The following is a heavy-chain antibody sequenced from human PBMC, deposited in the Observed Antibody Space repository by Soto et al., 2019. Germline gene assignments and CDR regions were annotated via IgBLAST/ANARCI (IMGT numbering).Heavy chain of an antibody. V-gene: IGHV4-30-4*01. CDR3: ASVDTAMVSFDY. Sequence: PSETLSLTCTVSGGSISSGDYYWSWIRQPPGKGLEWIGYIYYSGSTYYNPSLKSRVTISVDTSKNQFSLKLSSVTAAVTAVYYCASVDTAMVSFDYWGQGTLVTVSS. CDR2: IYYSGST. D-gene: IGHD5-18*01. J-gene: IGHJ4*02. CDR1: GGSISSGDYY.